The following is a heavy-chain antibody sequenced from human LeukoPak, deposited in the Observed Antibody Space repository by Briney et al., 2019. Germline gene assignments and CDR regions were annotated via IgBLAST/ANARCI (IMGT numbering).Heavy chain of an antibody. Sequence: PGGSLRLSGVASGFNVITDYITGVPQAPGRGLEWVSIIYSEGTTYYADSVKGRFSISRDISKNTVTLQMSSLRAEDTAVYYCARDRFNGMDVWGQGATVTVSS. CDR3: ARDRFNGMDV. CDR2: IYSEGTT. D-gene: IGHD3-3*01. V-gene: IGHV3-66*01. CDR1: GFNVITDY. J-gene: IGHJ6*02.